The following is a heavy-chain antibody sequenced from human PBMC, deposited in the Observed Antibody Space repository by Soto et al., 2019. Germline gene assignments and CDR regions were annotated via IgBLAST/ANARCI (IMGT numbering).Heavy chain of an antibody. D-gene: IGHD3-3*01. Sequence: SETLCLTCTFSGCSISSYYWSLIRQPPGKGLEWIGYIYYNGGSTYYRPSLESRMHMSLDATRNHYSLRLTSVTAADTAVYFCARAPVGLDTISYFDYWGQGKLVTVS. J-gene: IGHJ4*02. CDR2: IYYNGGST. CDR3: ARAPVGLDTISYFDY. CDR1: GCSISSYY. V-gene: IGHV4-59*08.